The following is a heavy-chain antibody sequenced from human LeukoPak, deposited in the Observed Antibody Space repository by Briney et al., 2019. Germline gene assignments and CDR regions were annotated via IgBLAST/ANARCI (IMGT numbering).Heavy chain of an antibody. D-gene: IGHD1-1*01. CDR1: GFTFSSYG. CDR3: VRGNLLEDY. CDR2: IWYDGSNK. V-gene: IGHV3-33*01. Sequence: PGRSLRLSCAASGFTFSSYGMHWVRQAPGKGLEWVAVIWYDGSNKYYADSVKGRFTISRDNSKNTLYLQMNSLRAEDTAVYYCVRGNLLEDYWGQGTLVTVSS. J-gene: IGHJ4*02.